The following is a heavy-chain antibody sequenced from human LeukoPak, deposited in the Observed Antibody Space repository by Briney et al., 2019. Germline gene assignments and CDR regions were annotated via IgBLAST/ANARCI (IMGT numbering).Heavy chain of an antibody. CDR1: GGSISSSSYY. CDR3: ARVGLWLQFLFDY. Sequence: PSETLSLTCTVSGGSISSSSYYWGWLRQPPGKGLEWIGSIYYSGSTYYNPSLKSRVTISVDTSKNQFSLKLSSVTAADTAVYYCARVGLWLQFLFDYWGQGTLVTVSS. D-gene: IGHD5-24*01. J-gene: IGHJ4*02. V-gene: IGHV4-39*07. CDR2: IYYSGST.